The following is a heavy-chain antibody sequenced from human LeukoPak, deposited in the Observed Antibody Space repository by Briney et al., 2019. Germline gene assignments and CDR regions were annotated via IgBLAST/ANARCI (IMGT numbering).Heavy chain of an antibody. CDR2: INHSGST. V-gene: IGHV4-34*01. CDR3: ARGWNYYGSGNWFDP. CDR1: GGSFSGYY. Sequence: SETLSLTCAVYGGSFSGYYWSWIRQPPGRGLEWIGEINHSGSTNYNPSLKSRVTISVDTSKNQFSLKLSSVTAADTAVYYCARGWNYYGSGNWFDPWGQGTLVTVSS. J-gene: IGHJ5*02. D-gene: IGHD3-10*01.